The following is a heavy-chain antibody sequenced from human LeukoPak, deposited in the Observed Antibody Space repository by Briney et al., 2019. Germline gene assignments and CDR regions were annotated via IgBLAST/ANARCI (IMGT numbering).Heavy chain of an antibody. J-gene: IGHJ4*02. CDR3: ARDQGGAAADH. Sequence: GGSLRLSCAASGFTFSSYSMKWVRQAPGKGLEWVSSISSSSYIYYADSVRGRFTISRDNAKNSLYLQMNSLRAEDTAVYYCARDQGGAAADHWGQGTLVTVSS. CDR2: ISSSSYI. D-gene: IGHD6-13*01. V-gene: IGHV3-21*01. CDR1: GFTFSSYS.